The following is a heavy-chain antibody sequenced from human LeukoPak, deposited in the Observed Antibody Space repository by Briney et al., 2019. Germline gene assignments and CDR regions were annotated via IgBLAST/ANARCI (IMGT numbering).Heavy chain of an antibody. V-gene: IGHV4-39*07. Sequence: SETLSLTCTVSGGSISSSSYYWGWIRQPPGKGLEWIGSIYYSGSTYYNPSLKSRVTISVDTSKNQFSLKLSSVTAADTAVYYCAREIYGDYLGSDYWGQGTLVTVSS. CDR3: AREIYGDYLGSDY. CDR2: IYYSGST. J-gene: IGHJ4*02. CDR1: GGSISSSSYY. D-gene: IGHD4-17*01.